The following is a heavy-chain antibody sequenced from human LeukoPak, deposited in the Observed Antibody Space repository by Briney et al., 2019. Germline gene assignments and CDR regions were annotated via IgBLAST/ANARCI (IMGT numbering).Heavy chain of an antibody. D-gene: IGHD3-10*01. CDR2: INHSGST. J-gene: IGHJ4*02. CDR1: GGSFSGYY. Sequence: SETLSLTCAVYGGSFSGYYWSWIRQPPGKGLEWIGEINHSGSTNYNPSLKSRVTISVDTSKNQFSLKLSSVTAADTAVYYCARTELLWFGEWGGFDYWGQGTLVTVSS. V-gene: IGHV4-34*01. CDR3: ARTELLWFGEWGGFDY.